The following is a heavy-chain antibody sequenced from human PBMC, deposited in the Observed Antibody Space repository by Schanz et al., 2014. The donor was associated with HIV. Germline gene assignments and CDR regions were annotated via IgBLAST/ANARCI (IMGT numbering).Heavy chain of an antibody. V-gene: IGHV3-21*06. CDR3: VHDDSDNDGFDM. CDR2: IGSGGGYK. J-gene: IGHJ3*02. CDR1: GFNFNNYA. D-gene: IGHD3-22*01. Sequence: EVQLLDSGGGLVQPGGSLRVSCAASGFNFNNYAMTWVRQAPGKGLEWVSSIGSGGGYKYYADSVNGRFTISRDNAKNSLHLQMSRLGAEDTAVYYCVHDDSDNDGFDMWGQGTMVTVSS.